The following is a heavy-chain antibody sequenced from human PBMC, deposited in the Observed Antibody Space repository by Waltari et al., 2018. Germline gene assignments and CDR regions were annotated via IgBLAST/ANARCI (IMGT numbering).Heavy chain of an antibody. CDR2: ISYDGSNK. CDR1: GFTFSSYA. CDR3: ATLAT. V-gene: IGHV3-30*01. J-gene: IGHJ5*02. Sequence: QVQLVESGGGVVQPGRSLRLSCAASGFTFSSYAMHWVRQAPGKGLEWVAVISYDGSNKYYADSVKGRFTISRDNSKNTLYLQMNSLRAEDTAVYYCATLATWGQGTLVTVSS. D-gene: IGHD3-3*02.